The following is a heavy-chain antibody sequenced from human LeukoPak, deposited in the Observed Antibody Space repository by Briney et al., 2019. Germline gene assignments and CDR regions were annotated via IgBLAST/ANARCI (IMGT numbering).Heavy chain of an antibody. CDR2: ISSSSSYI. D-gene: IGHD4-17*01. CDR3: ARSYGDYALGAFNI. V-gene: IGHV3-21*01. J-gene: IGHJ3*02. Sequence: PGRSLRLSCAASGFTFSSYSMNWVRQAPGKGLEWVSSISSSSSYIYYADSVKGRFTISRDNAKNSLYLQMNSLRAEDTAVYYCARSYGDYALGAFNIWGQRTMVTVSS. CDR1: GFTFSSYS.